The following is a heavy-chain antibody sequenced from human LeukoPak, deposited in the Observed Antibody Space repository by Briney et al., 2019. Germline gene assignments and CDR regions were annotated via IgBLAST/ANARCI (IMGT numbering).Heavy chain of an antibody. D-gene: IGHD1-26*01. CDR1: GFTFSSYG. CDR2: ISYDGSNK. V-gene: IGHV3-30*03. J-gene: IGHJ3*02. CDR3: AYSGSYTEAFGI. Sequence: GGSLRLSCAASGFTFSSYGMHWVRQAPGKGLEWVAVISYDGSNKYYADSVKGRFTISRDNSKNTLYLQMNSLRAEDTAVYYCAYSGSYTEAFGIWGQGTMVTVSS.